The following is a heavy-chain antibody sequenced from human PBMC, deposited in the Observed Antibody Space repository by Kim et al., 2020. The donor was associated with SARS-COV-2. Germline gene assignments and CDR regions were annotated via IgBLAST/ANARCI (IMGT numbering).Heavy chain of an antibody. CDR2: PSDGHT. V-gene: IGHV1-46*01. J-gene: IGHJ6*02. CDR3: ARSGMDV. Sequence: PSDGHTSYAQKFQGRGTMTRDTSTSTVYMELSSQRSDDTAVYYCARSGMDVWGQGTTVTVSS.